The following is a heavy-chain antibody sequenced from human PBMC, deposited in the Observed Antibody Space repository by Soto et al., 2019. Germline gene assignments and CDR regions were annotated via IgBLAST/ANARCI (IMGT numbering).Heavy chain of an antibody. J-gene: IGHJ4*02. D-gene: IGHD3-9*01. CDR3: TISRTSVAGDLSILRYFDWLLYYFDY. CDR2: IRSKAYGGTT. V-gene: IGHV3-49*03. Sequence: GGSLRLSCTASGFTFGDYAMSWFRQAPGKGLEWVGFIRSKAYGGTTEYAASVKGRFTISRDDSKSIAHLQMNSLKTEDTAVYYCTISRTSVAGDLSILRYFDWLLYYFDYWGQGTLVTVSS. CDR1: GFTFGDYA.